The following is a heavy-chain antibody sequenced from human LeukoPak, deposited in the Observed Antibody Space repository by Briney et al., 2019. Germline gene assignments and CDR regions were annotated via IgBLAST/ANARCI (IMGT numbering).Heavy chain of an antibody. CDR2: MNPNSGNT. V-gene: IGHV1-8*02. CDR3: ARIYSSSSGGYFDY. J-gene: IGHJ4*02. CDR1: GYTFTSYD. D-gene: IGHD6-6*01. Sequence: ASVKVSCKASGYTFTSYDINWVRQATGQGLEWMGWMNPNSGNTGYAQKFQGRVTMTRDTSISTAYMELSRLRSDDTAVYYCARIYSSSSGGYFDYWGQGTLVTVSS.